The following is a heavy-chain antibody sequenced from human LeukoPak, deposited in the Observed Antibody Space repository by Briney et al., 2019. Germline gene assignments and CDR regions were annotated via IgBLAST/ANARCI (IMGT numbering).Heavy chain of an antibody. D-gene: IGHD6-13*01. J-gene: IGHJ4*02. CDR3: ANAPGIAAAGTGY. CDR2: IVWNGGST. CDR1: GFTFDDYG. V-gene: IGHV3-20*04. Sequence: GGSLRLSCAASGFTFDDYGMDWVRQAPGKGLEWVSGIVWNGGSTNYADSVKGRFTISRDNSKNTLYLQMNSLRAEDTAVYYCANAPGIAAAGTGYWGQGTLVTVSS.